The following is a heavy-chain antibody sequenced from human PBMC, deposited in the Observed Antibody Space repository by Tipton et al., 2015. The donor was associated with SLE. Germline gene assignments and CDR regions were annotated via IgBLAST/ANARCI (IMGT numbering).Heavy chain of an antibody. CDR3: ARSKYSSYFDY. D-gene: IGHD6-19*01. Sequence: RSLRLSCAASGFTFDDYAMHWVRQAPGKGLEWVSGISWNSGSIGYADSVKGRFTISRDNAKNSLYLQMNSLRAEDTALYYCARSKYSSYFDYWGQGTLVTVSS. CDR2: ISWNSGSI. V-gene: IGHV3-9*01. CDR1: GFTFDDYA. J-gene: IGHJ4*02.